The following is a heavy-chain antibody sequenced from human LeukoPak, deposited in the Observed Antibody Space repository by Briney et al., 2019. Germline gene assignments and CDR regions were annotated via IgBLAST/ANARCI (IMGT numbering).Heavy chain of an antibody. D-gene: IGHD4/OR15-4a*01. CDR3: ARASTMVPGAFDI. J-gene: IGHJ3*02. CDR2: IYYSGST. V-gene: IGHV4-39*07. CDR1: GGSISSTDYS. Sequence: SETLSLTCTVSGGSISSTDYSWAWICQPPGRGLEWIGTIYYSGSTNYNPSLKSRVTMSVDTSKNQFSLKLSSVTAADTAVYYCARASTMVPGAFDIWGQGTMVTVSS.